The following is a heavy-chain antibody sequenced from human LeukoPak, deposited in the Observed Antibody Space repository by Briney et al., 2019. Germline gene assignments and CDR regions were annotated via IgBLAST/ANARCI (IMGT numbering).Heavy chain of an antibody. CDR1: GGSFSTYY. V-gene: IGHV4-34*01. CDR2: INHSGST. Sequence: KPSETLSLTCAVYGGSFSTYYWSWVCQPPGKGLEWIGEINHSGSTNYNPSLKSRVTISANTSKGQFSLKLTSVTAADTAVYYCSTRRDWGQGTLVTVSS. CDR3: STRRD. J-gene: IGHJ4*02.